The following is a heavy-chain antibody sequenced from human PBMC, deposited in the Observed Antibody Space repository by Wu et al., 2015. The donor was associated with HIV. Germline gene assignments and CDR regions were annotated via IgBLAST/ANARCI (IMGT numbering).Heavy chain of an antibody. Sequence: QVKMAQSGAEVKKSGSSVKVSCEASGVTFNSHAIIWVRQAPGQGLEWMGWMNPNSGNTGYAQKFQGRVTMTRNTSISTAYMELSSLRSEDTAVYYCARGDVAADNWFRPLGPGEPLVHRLL. CDR2: MNPNSGNT. CDR3: ARGDVAADNWFRP. D-gene: IGHD6-13*01. J-gene: IGHJ5*02. CDR1: GVTFNSHA. V-gene: IGHV1-8*02.